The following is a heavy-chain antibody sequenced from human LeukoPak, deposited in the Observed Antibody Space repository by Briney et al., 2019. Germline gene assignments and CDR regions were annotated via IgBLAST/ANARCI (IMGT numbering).Heavy chain of an antibody. V-gene: IGHV4-59*01. CDR1: GGSISSYY. CDR2: IYYSGST. CDR3: ARVGGEGYCSSTSCYPSGDNWFDP. Sequence: PSETLSLTCTVSGGSISSYYWSWIRQPPGKGLEWIGYIYYSGSTNYNPSLKSRVTISVDTSKNQFSLKLSSVTAADTAVYYCARVGGEGYCSSTSCYPSGDNWFDPWGQGSLVTVSS. D-gene: IGHD2-2*01. J-gene: IGHJ5*02.